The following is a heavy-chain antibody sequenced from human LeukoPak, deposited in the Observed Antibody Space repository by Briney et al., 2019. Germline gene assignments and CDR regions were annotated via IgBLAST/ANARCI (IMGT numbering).Heavy chain of an antibody. CDR1: GGTFSSYA. D-gene: IGHD6-19*01. Sequence: SVKVSCKASGGTFSSYAISWVRQAPGQGLEWMGGIIPIFGTANYAQKFQGRVTITADESTSTAYMELSSLRSEDTAMYYCAREKAVAGFNWFDPWGQGTLVTVSS. J-gene: IGHJ5*02. V-gene: IGHV1-69*13. CDR3: AREKAVAGFNWFDP. CDR2: IIPIFGTA.